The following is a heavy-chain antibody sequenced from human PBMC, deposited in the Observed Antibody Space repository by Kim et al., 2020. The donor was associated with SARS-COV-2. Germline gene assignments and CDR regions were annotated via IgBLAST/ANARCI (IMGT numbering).Heavy chain of an antibody. J-gene: IGHJ5*02. CDR3: ARREGHFDPGLEDWFDP. D-gene: IGHD3-9*01. Sequence: SETLSLTCTVSGGSISSYYWSWIRQPPGKGLEWIGYIYYSGSTNYNPSLKSRVTISVDTSKNQFSLKLSSVTAADTVVYYCARREGHFDPGLEDWFDPWGQGTLVTVSS. V-gene: IGHV4-59*01. CDR2: IYYSGST. CDR1: GGSISSYY.